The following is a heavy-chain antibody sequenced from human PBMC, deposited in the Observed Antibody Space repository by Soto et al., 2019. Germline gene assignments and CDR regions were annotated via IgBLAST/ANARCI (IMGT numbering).Heavy chain of an antibody. Sequence: GGSLRLSCVASGFTFSDYYMSWIRQAPGKGLEWLSYSSTSGTTIDYAESVKGRFTISRDNPKNSLYLQMNSLRAEDTAVYYCARTLVSGDYYMDVWGKGTTVTVSS. CDR2: SSTSGTTI. D-gene: IGHD2-8*02. CDR3: ARTLVSGDYYMDV. CDR1: GFTFSDYY. J-gene: IGHJ6*03. V-gene: IGHV3-11*01.